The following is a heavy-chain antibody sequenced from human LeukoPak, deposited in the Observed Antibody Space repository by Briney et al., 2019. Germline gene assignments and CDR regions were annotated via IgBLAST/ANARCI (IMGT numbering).Heavy chain of an antibody. D-gene: IGHD1-26*01. CDR1: GFTFDDYA. Sequence: PGGSLRLSCAASGFTFDDYAMHWDRQAPGKGLEWVSGISWNSGSIGYADSVKGRFTISRDNAKNSLYLQMNSLRAEDTALYYCAKMGGSYSNYYYGMDVWGQGTTVTVSS. J-gene: IGHJ6*02. CDR3: AKMGGSYSNYYYGMDV. V-gene: IGHV3-9*01. CDR2: ISWNSGSI.